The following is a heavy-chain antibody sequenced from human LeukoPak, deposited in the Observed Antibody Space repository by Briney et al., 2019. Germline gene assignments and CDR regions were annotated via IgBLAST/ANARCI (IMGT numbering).Heavy chain of an antibody. CDR3: ARDLNYGDYSLDY. CDR1: GFTFSDYY. Sequence: GGSLRLSCAASGFTFSDYYMSWIRQAPGKGLEWVSYISSSGSTIYYADSVKGRFTISRDNAKNSLYLQMNSLRAEGTAVYYCARDLNYGDYSLDYWGQGTLVTVSS. CDR2: ISSSGSTI. D-gene: IGHD4-17*01. V-gene: IGHV3-11*01. J-gene: IGHJ4*02.